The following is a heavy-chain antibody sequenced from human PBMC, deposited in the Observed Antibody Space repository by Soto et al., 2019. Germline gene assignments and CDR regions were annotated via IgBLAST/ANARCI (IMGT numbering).Heavy chain of an antibody. J-gene: IGHJ4*02. CDR3: ATFYSHGWPRGNLDQ. CDR1: GYTLTSYG. V-gene: IGHV1-18*01. Sequence: QLQLVQSGAEVKKPGASVKVSCKASGYTLTSYGITWVRQAPGQGLEWMGWISGYNGDTNYAYKLQGRVTMTTDTSTNTAYMELRSLRPDDTAGYYCATFYSHGWPRGNLDQWGQGTLVTVSS. D-gene: IGHD6-19*01. CDR2: ISGYNGDT.